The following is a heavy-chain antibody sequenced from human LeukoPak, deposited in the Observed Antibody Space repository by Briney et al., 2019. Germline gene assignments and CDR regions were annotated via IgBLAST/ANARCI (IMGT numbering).Heavy chain of an antibody. J-gene: IGHJ3*02. V-gene: IGHV3-7*01. CDR3: AKDPTTEWLAFNDAFDI. Sequence: GGSLRLSCAASGVTFSSYWMSWVRQAPGKGLEWVANIKEDGSEKYYVDSVKGRFTISRDNSKNTLYLQMNSLRAEDTAVYYCAKDPTTEWLAFNDAFDIWGQGTMVTVSS. CDR2: IKEDGSEK. CDR1: GVTFSSYW. D-gene: IGHD6-19*01.